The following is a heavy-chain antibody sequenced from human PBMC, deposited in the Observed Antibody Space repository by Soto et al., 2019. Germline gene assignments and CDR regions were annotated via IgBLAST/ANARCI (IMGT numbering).Heavy chain of an antibody. D-gene: IGHD2-8*01. CDR1: GYTFTSYA. CDR2: INAGNGNT. Sequence: ASVNVSCKASGYTFTSYAMHWVRQAPGQRLEWMGWINAGNGNTKYSQKFQGRVTITRDTSASTAYIELSSLSSEDTAVYYCARGGRYCTNGVCYRSSNYYYYYMDVWGKGTTVTVSS. V-gene: IGHV1-3*01. CDR3: ARGGRYCTNGVCYRSSNYYYYYMDV. J-gene: IGHJ6*03.